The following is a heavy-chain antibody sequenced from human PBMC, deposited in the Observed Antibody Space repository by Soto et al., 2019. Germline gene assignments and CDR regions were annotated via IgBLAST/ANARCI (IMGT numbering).Heavy chain of an antibody. J-gene: IGHJ6*02. CDR2: IIPIFGTA. D-gene: IGHD6-13*01. CDR1: GGTFSSYA. V-gene: IGHV1-69*13. Sequence: SVKVSCKASGGTFSSYAISWVRRAPGQGLEWVGGIIPIFGTANYAQKFQGRVTITADESTSTAYMELSSLRSEDTAVYYCAKGPESIAASGGKDFSYYYYYGMGGWGQGTTVTV. CDR3: AKGPESIAASGGKDFSYYYYYGMGG.